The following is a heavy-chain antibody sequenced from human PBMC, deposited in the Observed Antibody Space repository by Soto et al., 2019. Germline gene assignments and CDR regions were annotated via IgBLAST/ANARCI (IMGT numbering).Heavy chain of an antibody. CDR2: IYHTGNA. CDR3: ARDFFDSSDYTTNWFDP. CDR1: GDPISNSRFY. V-gene: IGHV4-39*01. J-gene: IGHJ5*02. Sequence: SSETLSLTCSVSGDPISNSRFYWAWIRQPPGEGLEWNGSIYHTGNAYYNPSLKSRVTISVDTSKNQFSLKLTSVTAADAALYYCARDFFDSSDYTTNWFDPWGQGTLVTVSS. D-gene: IGHD3-22*01.